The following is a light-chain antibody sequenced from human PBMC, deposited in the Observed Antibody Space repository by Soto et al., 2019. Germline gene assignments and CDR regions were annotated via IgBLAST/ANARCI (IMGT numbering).Light chain of an antibody. CDR3: QQYESSRLFT. J-gene: IGKJ3*01. Sequence: EIVLTQSPGTLSLSPGERATLSCRASQSVSSNYLAWYQQKPGQAPRLLIYGASSRATGIPDRFSGSGSGTDFTLTISRLEPEDFAVYYCQQYESSRLFTFGPGTKVDIK. CDR1: QSVSSNY. CDR2: GAS. V-gene: IGKV3-20*01.